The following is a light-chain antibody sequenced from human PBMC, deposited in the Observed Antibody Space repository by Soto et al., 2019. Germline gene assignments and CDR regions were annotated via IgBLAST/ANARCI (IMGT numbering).Light chain of an antibody. CDR1: QSVSSSY. Sequence: EIVLTQSPGTLSLSPGERATLSCRASQSVSSSYLAWYQQKPGQAPRLLIYGASSRATGIPDRFSGGGSGTDFTLTISRLEPEDFAVYYCQQHGGSPITFGQGTRLEIK. CDR2: GAS. CDR3: QQHGGSPIT. V-gene: IGKV3-20*01. J-gene: IGKJ5*01.